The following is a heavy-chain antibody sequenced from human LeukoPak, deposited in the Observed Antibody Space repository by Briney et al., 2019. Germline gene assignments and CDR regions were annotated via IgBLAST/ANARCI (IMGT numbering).Heavy chain of an antibody. D-gene: IGHD6-6*01. V-gene: IGHV3-7*01. J-gene: IGHJ6*03. Sequence: PGGSLRLSCAASGFTFSSYWMSWVRQAPGKGLECVANIKQDGSEKYYVDSVKGRFTISRDNAKNSLYLQMNSLRAEDTAVYYCARTGYSSSSGLYYYYYYYMDVCGKGTTVTVSS. CDR1: GFTFSSYW. CDR3: ARTGYSSSSGLYYYYYYYMDV. CDR2: IKQDGSEK.